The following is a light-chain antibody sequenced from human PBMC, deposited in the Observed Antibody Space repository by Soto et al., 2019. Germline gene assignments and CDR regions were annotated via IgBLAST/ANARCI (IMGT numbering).Light chain of an antibody. Sequence: GDRVTITCRASQSISSYLNWYQQKPGKAPKLLIYAASSLQSGVPSRFSGSGSGTDFTLTISSLQPDDFATYYCQQYNSYPITFGQGTRLEI. J-gene: IGKJ5*01. CDR3: QQYNSYPIT. V-gene: IGKV1-39*01. CDR2: AAS. CDR1: QSISSY.